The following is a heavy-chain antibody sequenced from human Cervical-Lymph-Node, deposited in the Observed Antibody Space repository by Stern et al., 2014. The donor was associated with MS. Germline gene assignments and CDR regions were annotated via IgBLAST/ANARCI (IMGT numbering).Heavy chain of an antibody. D-gene: IGHD6-13*01. J-gene: IGHJ6*02. CDR1: GGSISSGGYY. CDR2: IYYRGNT. V-gene: IGHV4-31*01. Sequence: VQLVESGPGLVKPSQTLSLTCTVSGGSISSGGYYWSWIRQHPGKGLEWSGSIYYRGNTYYNPSLKSLLTISVDTSKNQFSLKLSSVTAADTAVYYCARGSSWYGLDVWGPGTTVTVSS. CDR3: ARGSSWYGLDV.